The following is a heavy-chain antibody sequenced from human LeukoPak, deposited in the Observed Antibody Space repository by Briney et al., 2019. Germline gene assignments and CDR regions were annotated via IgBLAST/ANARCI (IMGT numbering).Heavy chain of an antibody. J-gene: IGHJ3*02. Sequence: GGSLRLSCAASGFTLSSSAMSWVRQAPGKGLEWVSRIYDSGGSTYYAHSAKGRFTISTDKFKSTLYLQMSSLRAEDTPLYYSASDPYYYGSGSLNAFDIWGQGTMVTVSS. V-gene: IGHV3-23*01. CDR3: ASDPYYYGSGSLNAFDI. CDR2: IYDSGGST. D-gene: IGHD3-10*01. CDR1: GFTLSSSA.